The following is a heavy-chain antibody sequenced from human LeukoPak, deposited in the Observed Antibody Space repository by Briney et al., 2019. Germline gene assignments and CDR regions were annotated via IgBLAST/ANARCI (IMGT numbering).Heavy chain of an antibody. J-gene: IGHJ3*02. CDR2: IYYSGST. D-gene: IGHD2-2*01. V-gene: IGHV4-59*01. CDR1: GGSISSYY. CDR3: ARLKKGSQLLPHAFDI. Sequence: PSETLSLTCTVSGGSISSYYWSWIRQPPGKGLEWIGYIYYSGSTNYNPSLKSRVTISVDTSKNQFSLKLSSVTAADTAVYYCARLKKGSQLLPHAFDIWGQGTMVTVSS.